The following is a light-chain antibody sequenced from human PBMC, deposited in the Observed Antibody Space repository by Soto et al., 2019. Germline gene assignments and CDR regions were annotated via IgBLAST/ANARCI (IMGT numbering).Light chain of an antibody. CDR2: VNSDGSH. Sequence: QPVLTQSPSASASLGASVKLTCTLSSGHSSYAIAWHQQQPEKGPRYLMNVNSDGSHSKGDGIPDRFSGSSYWAERYLTISXXXXXXXADYYCQTWGTGIRVFGGGTK. CDR1: SGHSSYA. V-gene: IGLV4-69*01. CDR3: QTWGTGIRV. J-gene: IGLJ3*02.